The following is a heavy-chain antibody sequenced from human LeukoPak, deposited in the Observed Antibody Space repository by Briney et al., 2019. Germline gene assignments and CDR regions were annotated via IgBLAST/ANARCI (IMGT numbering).Heavy chain of an antibody. CDR2: ISRSGSTI. V-gene: IGHV3-48*03. Sequence: GGSLRLSCAASGFTFSSYEMNWVRQAPGKGLEWVSYISRSGSTIYYADSVKGRFTISRDDAKNSLYLQMNSLRAEDTAVYYCARDGNVWGSYRFLDYWGQGTLVTVSS. CDR3: ARDGNVWGSYRFLDY. J-gene: IGHJ4*02. CDR1: GFTFSSYE. D-gene: IGHD3-16*02.